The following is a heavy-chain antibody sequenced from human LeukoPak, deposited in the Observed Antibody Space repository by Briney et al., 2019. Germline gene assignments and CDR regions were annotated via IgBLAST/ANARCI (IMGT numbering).Heavy chain of an antibody. D-gene: IGHD6-19*01. CDR1: GGSISSSNW. Sequence: SGTLSLTCAVSGGSISSSNWWSWVRQPPGKGLEWIGEIYHSGSANYNPSLKSRVTISVDKSKNQFSLKLSSVTAADTAVYYCARGGLVRQWLQGRIDGFDYWGQGTLVTVSS. V-gene: IGHV4-4*02. J-gene: IGHJ4*02. CDR3: ARGGLVRQWLQGRIDGFDY. CDR2: IYHSGSA.